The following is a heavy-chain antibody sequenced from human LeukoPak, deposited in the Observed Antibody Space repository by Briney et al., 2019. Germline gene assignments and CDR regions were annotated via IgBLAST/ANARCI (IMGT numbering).Heavy chain of an antibody. CDR1: GGSISSYY. V-gene: IGHV4-4*07. CDR3: ARSSSSGWGFRFDP. J-gene: IGHJ5*02. CDR2: IYTSGST. D-gene: IGHD6-19*01. Sequence: PSETLSLTCTVSGGSISSYYWSWIRQSPGKGLEWIGRIYTSGSTNYNPSLKSRVTISVDTSKNQFSLRLSSVTAADTAVCYCARSSSSGWGFRFDPWGQGTLVTVSS.